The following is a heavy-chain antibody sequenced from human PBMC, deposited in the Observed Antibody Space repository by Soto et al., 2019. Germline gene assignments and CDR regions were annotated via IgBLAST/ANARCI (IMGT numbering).Heavy chain of an antibody. CDR3: ESDCISHTCYRQGGMDV. Sequence: GGSLRLSCAASGFTFSSYAMSWVRQAPGKGLEWVSAISGSGGNTHYADSVKGRFTISRDNSKNTVYLQMDSLRTEDTAVYYCESDCISHTCYRQGGMDVWGQGTTVTVSS. D-gene: IGHD2-2*02. V-gene: IGHV3-23*01. CDR1: GFTFSSYA. J-gene: IGHJ6*02. CDR2: ISGSGGNT.